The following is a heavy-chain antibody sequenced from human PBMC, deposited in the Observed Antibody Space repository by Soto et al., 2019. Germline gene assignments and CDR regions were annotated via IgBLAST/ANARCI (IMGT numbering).Heavy chain of an antibody. CDR1: GFTFSSYS. Sequence: GGSLRLSCAASGFTFSSYSMNWVRQAPGKGLEWVSSISSSSSYIYYADSVKGRFTISRDNAKNSLYLQMNSLRAEDTAVYYCARDILRYFDWLLGGPDYWGQGTLVTVSS. J-gene: IGHJ4*02. CDR3: ARDILRYFDWLLGGPDY. V-gene: IGHV3-21*01. D-gene: IGHD3-9*01. CDR2: ISSSSSYI.